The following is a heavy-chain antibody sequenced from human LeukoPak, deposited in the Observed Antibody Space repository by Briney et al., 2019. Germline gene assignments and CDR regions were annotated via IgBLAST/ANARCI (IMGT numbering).Heavy chain of an antibody. J-gene: IGHJ4*02. V-gene: IGHV3-30*02. CDR1: GFTFSSYG. D-gene: IGHD2-2*01. Sequence: VGSLRLSCAASGFTFSSYGMHWVRQAPGKGLEWVAFIRYDGSNKYYADSAKGRFTISRDNSKNTLYLQMNSLRAEDTAVYYCAKAALLVVPAGFDYWGQGTLVTVSS. CDR3: AKAALLVVPAGFDY. CDR2: IRYDGSNK.